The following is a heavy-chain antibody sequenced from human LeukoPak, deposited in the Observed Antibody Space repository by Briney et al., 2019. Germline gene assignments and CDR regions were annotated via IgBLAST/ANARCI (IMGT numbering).Heavy chain of an antibody. CDR3: ARLPYSSGWYRGTYFDY. Sequence: SDTLSLTCTVSGGSISSYYWSWIRQPAGKGLEWIGRIYTSGSTNYNPSLKSRVTMSVDTSKNQFSLKLSSVTAADTAVYYCARLPYSSGWYRGTYFDYWGQGTLVTVSS. CDR1: GGSISSYY. D-gene: IGHD6-19*01. J-gene: IGHJ4*02. V-gene: IGHV4-4*07. CDR2: IYTSGST.